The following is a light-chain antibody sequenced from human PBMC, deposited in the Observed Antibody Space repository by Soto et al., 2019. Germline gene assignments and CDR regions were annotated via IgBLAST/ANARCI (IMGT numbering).Light chain of an antibody. V-gene: IGKV3-15*01. CDR2: GAS. Sequence: EIVMTQSPATLSVSPGGRATLSCRASQSVSSNLAWYQQKPGQAPRLLVYGASTRATGIPARFSGSGSGTEFTLTISSLQSEDFAVYYCQQYTNWPLTFGGEAKVEIK. CDR1: QSVSSN. CDR3: QQYTNWPLT. J-gene: IGKJ4*01.